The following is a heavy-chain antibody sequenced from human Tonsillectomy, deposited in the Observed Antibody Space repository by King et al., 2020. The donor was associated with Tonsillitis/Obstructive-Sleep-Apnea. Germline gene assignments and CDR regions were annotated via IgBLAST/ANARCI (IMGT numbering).Heavy chain of an antibody. CDR1: GFTFSTYS. CDR3: GGDGKHWNVYRY. J-gene: IGHJ4*02. CDR2: ISRSGSYM. V-gene: IGHV3-21*01. Sequence: VQLVESGGGLVKPGGSLRLSCAASGFTFSTYSMNWVRQAPGKGLEWVSSISRSGSYMYYADSVNGRFTISRDNAKNSLYLQMNSLRAEDTAMYYCGGDGKHWNVYRYWGQGTLVTVSS. D-gene: IGHD1-1*01.